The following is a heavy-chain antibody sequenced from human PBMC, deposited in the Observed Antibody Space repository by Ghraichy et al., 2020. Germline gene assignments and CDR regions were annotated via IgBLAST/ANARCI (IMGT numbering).Heavy chain of an antibody. D-gene: IGHD1-1*01. Sequence: SETLSLTCTVSGGSISSYYWSWIRQPPGKGLEWIGCIYYSGSTNYNPSLKSRVTISVDTSKNQFSLKLSSVTAADTAVYYCARGTIRYNFDYWGQGTLVTVSS. V-gene: IGHV4-59*01. CDR3: ARGTIRYNFDY. CDR2: IYYSGST. CDR1: GGSISSYY. J-gene: IGHJ4*02.